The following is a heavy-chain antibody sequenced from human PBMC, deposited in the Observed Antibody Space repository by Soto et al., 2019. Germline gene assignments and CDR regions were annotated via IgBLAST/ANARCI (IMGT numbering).Heavy chain of an antibody. D-gene: IGHD3-10*01. J-gene: IGHJ4*02. CDR1: GFTFSNNY. Sequence: QVHLVESGGGLVEPGGSLRLSCVVSGFTFSNNYMTWIRQAPGKGLEWVSYISGSSDYIHYADSVKGRFTISIDNANTSLYLHSSSARAEDADVYYCARFRSNSGTRFNFDYWGQGTLVTVSS. CDR3: ARFRSNSGTRFNFDY. CDR2: ISGSSDYI. V-gene: IGHV3-11*05.